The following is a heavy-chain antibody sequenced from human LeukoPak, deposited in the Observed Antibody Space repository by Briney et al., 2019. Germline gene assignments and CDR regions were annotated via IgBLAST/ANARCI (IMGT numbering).Heavy chain of an antibody. CDR2: IYSDGST. CDR1: GFTVSSKY. J-gene: IGHJ4*02. D-gene: IGHD2-2*01. CDR3: ARVPPYCSSTSCYGGGPFDY. Sequence: TGGSLRLSCAASGFTVSSKYMSWVRQAPGKGLEWVSVIYSDGSTYYADSVKGRFTISRDNSKNTLYLQMNSLRAEDTAVYYCARVPPYCSSTSCYGGGPFDYWGQGTLVTVSS. V-gene: IGHV3-66*01.